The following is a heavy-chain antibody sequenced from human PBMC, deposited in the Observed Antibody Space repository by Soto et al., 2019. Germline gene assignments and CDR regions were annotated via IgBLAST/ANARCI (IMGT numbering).Heavy chain of an antibody. J-gene: IGHJ4*01. Sequence: QVQLVQSGAAVKKPGSSVRVSCKSSGATFNFYAISWVRQAPGEGLEWMGGVVRHSGTATYARKFQGRLTVTADESSSTSYMALSSLPSEDTAIYYCARHPGQWLYYFDYWGQGTLVTVSS. V-gene: IGHV1-69*01. CDR1: GATFNFYA. D-gene: IGHD6-19*01. CDR2: VVRHSGTA. CDR3: ARHPGQWLYYFDY.